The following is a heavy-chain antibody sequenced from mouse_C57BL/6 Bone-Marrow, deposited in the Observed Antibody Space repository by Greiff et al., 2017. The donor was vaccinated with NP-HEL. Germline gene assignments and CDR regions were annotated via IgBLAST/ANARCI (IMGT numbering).Heavy chain of an antibody. V-gene: IGHV10-1*01. D-gene: IGHD1-1*01. CDR2: IRSKSNNYAT. Sequence: EVQGVESGGGLVQPKGSLKLSCAASGFSFNTYAMNWVRQAPGKGLEWVARIRSKSNNYATYYADSVKDRFTISRDDSESMLYLQMNNLKTEDTAMYYCVRFQLLRYAMDYWGQGTSVTVSS. CDR3: VRFQLLRYAMDY. CDR1: GFSFNTYA. J-gene: IGHJ4*01.